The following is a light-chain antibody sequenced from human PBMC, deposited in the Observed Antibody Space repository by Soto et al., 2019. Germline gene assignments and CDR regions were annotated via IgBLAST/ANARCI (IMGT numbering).Light chain of an antibody. Sequence: EIVLTQSPGTLSLSPGESATLSCRASQSVGRNYLAWFQHKPDQAPRLLIYDASNRATGVPDRFSGSGSGTDFTLSVTRLEPEDFAVYYCHQYGSSPSTFGQGTKLEIK. CDR3: HQYGSSPST. CDR1: QSVGRNY. V-gene: IGKV3-20*01. J-gene: IGKJ2*01. CDR2: DAS.